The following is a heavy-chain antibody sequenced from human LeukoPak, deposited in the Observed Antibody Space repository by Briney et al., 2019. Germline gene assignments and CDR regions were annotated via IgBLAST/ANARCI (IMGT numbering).Heavy chain of an antibody. CDR3: AREPTSGREPTSGRPLDY. Sequence: SETLSLTSTVSGGSISGYFWTWIRQPAGKGLEWIGRMYSTGSNNYNPSLKSRVTMSLDTSKNHFSLNLTSVTAADTAVYYCAREPTSGREPTSGRPLDYWGQGTLVTVSS. CDR2: MYSTGSN. CDR1: GGSISGYF. V-gene: IGHV4-4*07. D-gene: IGHD5-12*01. J-gene: IGHJ4*02.